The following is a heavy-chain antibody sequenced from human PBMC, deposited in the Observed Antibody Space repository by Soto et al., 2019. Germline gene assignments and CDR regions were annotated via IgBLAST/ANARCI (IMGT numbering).Heavy chain of an antibody. CDR2: ISCSGGRT. CDR1: GIIFSNFA. D-gene: IGHD4-17*01. CDR3: AKDQDEYGDFVLGDSYSYHYYGMDV. Sequence: GGSLRLSCAAFGIIFSNFAMSWVRQAPGKGLEWVSVISCSGGRTYYADSAKSRFTIARYNYKNTLLLPMNSIRVEYTARYYCAKDQDEYGDFVLGDSYSYHYYGMDVWGQGTQVTVSS. J-gene: IGHJ6*02. V-gene: IGHV3-23*01.